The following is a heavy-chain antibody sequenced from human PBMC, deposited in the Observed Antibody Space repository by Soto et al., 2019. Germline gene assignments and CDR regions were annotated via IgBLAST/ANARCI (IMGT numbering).Heavy chain of an antibody. D-gene: IGHD6-13*01. J-gene: IGHJ4*02. CDR3: ARYNAASGTYYFDF. CDR1: GASVSSTYW. V-gene: IGHV4-4*02. Sequence: SETLSLTCAVSGASVSSTYWWSWVRQPPGKGPEWIGEINHRGSANYNPSLKSRVTISVDISKRQFSLRLTSVTAADTAVYYCARYNAASGTYYFDFWGQGALVTSPQ. CDR2: INHRGSA.